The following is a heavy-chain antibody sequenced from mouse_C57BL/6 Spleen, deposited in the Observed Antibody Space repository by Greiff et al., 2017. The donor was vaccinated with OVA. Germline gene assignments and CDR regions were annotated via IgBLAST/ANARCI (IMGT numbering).Heavy chain of an antibody. CDR1: GYTFTSYW. J-gene: IGHJ3*01. Sequence: QVQLQQSGAELVMPGASVKLSCKASGYTFTSYWMHWVKQRPGQGLEWIGEIDPSDSYTNYNQKFKGKSTLTVDKSSSTAYMQLSSLTSEDSAVYYCATRDYTWFAYWGQGTLVTVSA. CDR3: ATRDYTWFAY. D-gene: IGHD2-12*01. CDR2: IDPSDSYT. V-gene: IGHV1-69*01.